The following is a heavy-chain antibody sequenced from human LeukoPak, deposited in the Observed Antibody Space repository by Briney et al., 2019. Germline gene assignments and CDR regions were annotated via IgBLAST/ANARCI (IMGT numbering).Heavy chain of an antibody. Sequence: GGSLRLSCAASGFTLSSYSMNWVRQAPGKGLEWVSSISSSSTYIYYADSVKGRFTISRDSAKNSLYLQMNSLRAEDTAVYYCARDNGGDTDYWGQGTLVTVSS. V-gene: IGHV3-21*01. D-gene: IGHD4-23*01. CDR3: ARDNGGDTDY. J-gene: IGHJ4*02. CDR1: GFTLSSYS. CDR2: ISSSSTYI.